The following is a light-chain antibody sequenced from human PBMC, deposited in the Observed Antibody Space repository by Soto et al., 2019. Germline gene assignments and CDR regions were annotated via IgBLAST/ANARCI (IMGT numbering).Light chain of an antibody. CDR1: QSISGW. J-gene: IGKJ1*01. CDR3: QQYISFSLT. V-gene: IGKV1-5*01. Sequence: DIHMTQSPSTLCASVGDRVTITCRASQSISGWLAWYQQKPGKAPRLLIYDASSLQSGVPSRFSGSGSATEFTLTISSLQPDDFATYYCQQYISFSLTFGQGTKVDNK. CDR2: DAS.